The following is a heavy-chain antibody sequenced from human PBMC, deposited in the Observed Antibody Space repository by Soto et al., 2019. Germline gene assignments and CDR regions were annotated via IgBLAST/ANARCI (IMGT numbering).Heavy chain of an antibody. J-gene: IGHJ5*02. CDR2: ISYDGSNK. CDR3: ARDPSLYSSHYWFDP. CDR1: GFTFSSYA. V-gene: IGHV3-30-3*01. D-gene: IGHD6-19*01. Sequence: GGSLRLSCAASGFTFSSYAMHWVRQAPGKGLEWVAVISYDGSNKYYADSVKGRFTISRDNSKNTLYLQMNSLRAEDTAVYYCARDPSLYSSHYWFDPWGQGTLVTVSS.